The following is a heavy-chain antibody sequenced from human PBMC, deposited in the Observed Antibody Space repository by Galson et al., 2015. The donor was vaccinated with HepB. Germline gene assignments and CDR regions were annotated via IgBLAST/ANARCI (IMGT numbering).Heavy chain of an antibody. J-gene: IGHJ3*02. CDR2: IRTTGATI. CDR1: GLTFSSYT. V-gene: IGHV3-48*04. D-gene: IGHD4/OR15-4a*01. CDR3: ATTKFGNGAYWTFEI. Sequence: SLRLPRPASGLTFSSYTMSWLRQTAGTGPQWVSYIRTTGATIYYADPVKGRFTVARDNARNAWLLQMTSRRSEDTAVYYCATTKFGNGAYWTFEIWGQGTLVTVSS.